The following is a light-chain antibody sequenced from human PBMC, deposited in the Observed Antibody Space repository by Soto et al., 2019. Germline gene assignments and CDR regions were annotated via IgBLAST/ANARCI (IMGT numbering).Light chain of an antibody. V-gene: IGKV3D-7*01. Sequence: EIVLTQSPGTLSLSPGERATLSCRASQTVTSSFLAWYQQKPGQAPRLLIYGASTRATGIPARFSGSGSGTEFTLTISDVQPEDFALYYCHQRQSWPRTFGQGTKVDI. CDR3: HQRQSWPRT. J-gene: IGKJ1*01. CDR2: GAS. CDR1: QTVTSSF.